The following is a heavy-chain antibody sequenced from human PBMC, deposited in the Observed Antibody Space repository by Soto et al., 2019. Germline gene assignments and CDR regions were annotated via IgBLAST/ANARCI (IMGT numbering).Heavy chain of an antibody. CDR2: IYYSGST. J-gene: IGHJ5*02. V-gene: IGHV4-31*03. Sequence: SETLSLTCTVSGGSISSGGYYWSWIRQHPGKGLEWIGYIYYSGSTYYNPSLKSRVTISVDTSKNQFSLKLSSVTAADTAVYYCAREYQSGFWFDPWGQGTLVTVSS. CDR1: GGSISSGGYY. CDR3: AREYQSGFWFDP.